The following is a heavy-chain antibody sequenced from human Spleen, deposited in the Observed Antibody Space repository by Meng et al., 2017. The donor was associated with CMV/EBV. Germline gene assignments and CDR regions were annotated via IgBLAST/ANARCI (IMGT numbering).Heavy chain of an antibody. J-gene: IGHJ4*02. CDR1: GVPMNNFY. D-gene: IGHD1-26*01. V-gene: IGHV4-4*07. CDR3: ATGSGDFDH. Sequence: QVQIQEPGPGLVKPSETLSLPCSVSGVPMNNFYWSWIRQPAGKGLEWIGRIYISGDTNYNPSLKSRVTISKDTSKNQISLRLTSVTAADTAVYYCATGSGDFDHWGRGTLVTVSS. CDR2: IYISGDT.